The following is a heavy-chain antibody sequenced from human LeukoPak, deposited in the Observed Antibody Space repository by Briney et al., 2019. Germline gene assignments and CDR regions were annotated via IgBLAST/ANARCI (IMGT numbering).Heavy chain of an antibody. V-gene: IGHV1-2*04. J-gene: IGHJ3*02. CDR3: ARLWFGDGSDAFDI. D-gene: IGHD3-10*01. CDR2: ISPNSGGT. CDR1: GYTFTGYY. Sequence: GASVKVSCKASGYTFTGYYMHWVRQAPGQGLEWMGWISPNSGGTNYAQKFQGWVTMTRDTSISTAYMELSRLRSDDTAVYYCARLWFGDGSDAFDIWGQGTMVTVSS.